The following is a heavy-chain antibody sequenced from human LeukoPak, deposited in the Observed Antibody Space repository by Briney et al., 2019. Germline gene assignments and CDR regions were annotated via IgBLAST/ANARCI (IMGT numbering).Heavy chain of an antibody. CDR1: GGTFSSYA. V-gene: IGHV1-69*04. Sequence: ASVKVPCKASGGTFSSYAISWVRQAPGQGLEWMGRIIPILGIANYAQKFQGRVTITADKSTSTAYMELSSLRSEDTAVYYCASSYCSGGSCYFGDYYGMDVWGQGTTVTVSS. CDR2: IIPILGIA. CDR3: ASSYCSGGSCYFGDYYGMDV. J-gene: IGHJ6*02. D-gene: IGHD2-15*01.